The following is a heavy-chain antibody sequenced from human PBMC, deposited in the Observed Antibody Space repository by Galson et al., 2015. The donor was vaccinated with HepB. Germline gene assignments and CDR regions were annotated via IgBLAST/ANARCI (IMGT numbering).Heavy chain of an antibody. CDR2: TYFRSKWHN. J-gene: IGHJ6*02. V-gene: IGHV6-1*01. CDR3: AYGSDV. Sequence: CAISGDSVASNSAVWNWIRQSPSRGLEWLGRTYFRSKWHNDYGISVKSRISINADTSQSQFSLHLSSVTPEDTAVYYCAYGSDVWGQGTTVIVSS. CDR1: GDSVASNSAV.